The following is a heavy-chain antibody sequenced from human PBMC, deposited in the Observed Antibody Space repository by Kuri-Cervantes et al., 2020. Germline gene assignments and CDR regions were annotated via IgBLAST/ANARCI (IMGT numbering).Heavy chain of an antibody. J-gene: IGHJ4*02. CDR1: GFTFDDYA. V-gene: IGHV3-9*01. Sequence: SLRLSCAAFGFTFDDYAMPWVRQAPGKGLEWVSGISWNSGSIGYADSVKGRFTIARDNAKNSLYLQMNSLRAEDTAVYYCARARPGVHLFTYWGQGTLVTVSS. CDR2: ISWNSGSI. CDR3: ARARPGVHLFTY. D-gene: IGHD3-10*01.